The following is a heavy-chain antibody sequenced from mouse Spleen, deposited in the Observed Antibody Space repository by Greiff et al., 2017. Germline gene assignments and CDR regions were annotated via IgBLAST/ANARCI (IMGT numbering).Heavy chain of an antibody. CDR2: INPYNGDT. V-gene: IGHV1-20*01. CDR1: GYSFTGYF. Sequence: EVKLVESGPELVKPGDSVKISCKASGYSFTGYFMNWVMQSHGKSLEWIGRINPYNGDTFYNQKFKGKATLTVDKSSSTAHMELRSLTSEDSAVYYCARYDGYLDYWGQGTTLTVSS. D-gene: IGHD2-3*01. CDR3: ARYDGYLDY. J-gene: IGHJ2*01.